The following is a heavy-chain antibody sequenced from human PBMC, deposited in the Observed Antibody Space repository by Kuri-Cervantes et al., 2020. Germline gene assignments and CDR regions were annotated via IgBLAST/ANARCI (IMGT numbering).Heavy chain of an antibody. CDR2: IVVGSGNT. CDR1: GFTFTSSA. CDR3: ATLCSSGAGVDY. Sequence: SVKVSCKASGFTFTSSAVQWVRQARGQRLEWIGWIVVGSGNTNYAQKFQGRVTMTEDTSTDTAYMELSSLRSEDTAVYYCATLCSSGAGVDYWGQGTLVTVSS. J-gene: IGHJ4*02. D-gene: IGHD6-19*01. V-gene: IGHV1-58*01.